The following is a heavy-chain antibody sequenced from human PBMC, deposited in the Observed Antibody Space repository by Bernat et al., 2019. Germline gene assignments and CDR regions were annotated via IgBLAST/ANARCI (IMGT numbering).Heavy chain of an antibody. Sequence: EVQLVESGGGLVQPGGSLRLSCVASGFTFSNYWMHWVRQVPAKELVWVSRINGDGTATSYADSVKGRFAISRDNAKNTLYLQMDSLRGEDTAVYYCVRGGVDYWGQGTLVTVSS. CDR2: INGDGTAT. V-gene: IGHV3-74*01. CDR1: GFTFSNYW. J-gene: IGHJ4*02. D-gene: IGHD3-16*01. CDR3: VRGGVDY.